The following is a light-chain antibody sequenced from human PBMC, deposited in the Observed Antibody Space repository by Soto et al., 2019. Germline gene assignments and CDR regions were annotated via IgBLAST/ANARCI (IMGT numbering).Light chain of an antibody. Sequence: DIVMTQSPLSLPVTPGEPASISCRSSQSLLHRSGYNYLDWYLQKPGQSPQLLIYTVSYRASGVPDRFSGSGSGTDFTLEISRVEGEDVGVYYCMQRIEFPLTFGGGTKVDIK. V-gene: IGKV2-40*01. J-gene: IGKJ4*01. CDR1: QSLLHRSGYNY. CDR2: TVS. CDR3: MQRIEFPLT.